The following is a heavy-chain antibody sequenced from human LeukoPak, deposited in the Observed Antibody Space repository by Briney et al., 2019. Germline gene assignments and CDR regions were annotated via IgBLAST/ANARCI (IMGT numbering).Heavy chain of an antibody. J-gene: IGHJ3*02. V-gene: IGHV4-4*07. Sequence: SETLSLTCTLSGGSISSYYSSGIRQPAGKGLEWIGRIYTSGSTNYNPSLKSRVTISVDKSKNQFSLKLSSVTAADTAVNYCACRRPSSWYAVGAFDILGQGRMVTVSS. CDR3: ACRRPSSWYAVGAFDI. D-gene: IGHD6-13*01. CDR2: IYTSGST. CDR1: GGSISSYY.